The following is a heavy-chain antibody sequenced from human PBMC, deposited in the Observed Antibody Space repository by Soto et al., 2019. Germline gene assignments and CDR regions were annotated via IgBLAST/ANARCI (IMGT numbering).Heavy chain of an antibody. Sequence: PSETLSLTCSVYGGSISSYYWSWIRQPPGKGLEWIGYIYHSGSTNYSPSFQGHVTISADKSISTAYLQWSSLKASDTAMYYCARHAGTNYYYYGMDVWGQGTTVTVSS. CDR3: ARHAGTNYYYYGMDV. V-gene: IGHV4-59*08. D-gene: IGHD1-1*01. CDR1: GGSISSYY. CDR2: IYHSGST. J-gene: IGHJ6*02.